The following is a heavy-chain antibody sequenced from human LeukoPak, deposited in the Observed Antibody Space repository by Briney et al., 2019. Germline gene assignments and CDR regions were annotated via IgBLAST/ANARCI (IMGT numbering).Heavy chain of an antibody. CDR1: GGSFSGYY. D-gene: IGHD2/OR15-2a*01. CDR3: ARERESQYYNWFDP. J-gene: IGHJ5*02. Sequence: SENLSLTCAVYGGSFSGYYWTWIRQPPGKGLEWIGETSHSGSTNYNPSLKSRATISLDTSKNQFSLKLSSVTAADTAIYYCARERESQYYNWFDPWGQGTLVTVSS. V-gene: IGHV4-34*01. CDR2: TSHSGST.